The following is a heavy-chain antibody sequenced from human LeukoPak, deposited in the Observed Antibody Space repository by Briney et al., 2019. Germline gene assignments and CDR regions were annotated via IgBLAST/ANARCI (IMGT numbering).Heavy chain of an antibody. J-gene: IGHJ6*02. CDR3: ARDRCSGGSCYSEGLDP. Sequence: PGGSLRLSCAASGFTFSSYWMHWVRQAPGKGLVWVSRINSDGSSTSYADSVKGRFTISRDNAKNTLYLQMNSLRAEDTAVYYCARDRCSGGSCYSEGLDPWGQGTSVTVSS. D-gene: IGHD2-15*01. V-gene: IGHV3-74*01. CDR1: GFTFSSYW. CDR2: INSDGSST.